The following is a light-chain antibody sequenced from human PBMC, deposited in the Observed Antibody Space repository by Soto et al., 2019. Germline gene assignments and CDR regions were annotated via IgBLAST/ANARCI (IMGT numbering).Light chain of an antibody. J-gene: IGKJ4*01. CDR2: AAS. CDR1: PSISSY. Sequence: DIQMTQSPSSLSASVGDRVTITCRASPSISSYLNWYQQKPGKAPKLLIYAASSLQSGVPSRFSGSGAATELTLTISSLQPEDFATYYCQQSYSTLLTFGGGTKVEIK. V-gene: IGKV1-39*01. CDR3: QQSYSTLLT.